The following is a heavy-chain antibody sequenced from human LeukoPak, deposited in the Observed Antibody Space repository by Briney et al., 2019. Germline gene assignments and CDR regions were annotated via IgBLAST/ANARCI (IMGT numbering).Heavy chain of an antibody. V-gene: IGHV3-48*01. CDR2: ISSSSSTI. J-gene: IGHJ4*02. Sequence: GGSLRLSCAASGFTFSSYSMNWGRQALGKGLEWGSYISSSSSTIYYADSVKGRFTNSRDNSKNTLYLQMNSLRAEDTAVYYCAKDPYSSSGGYFDYWGQGTLVTVSS. CDR1: GFTFSSYS. CDR3: AKDPYSSSGGYFDY. D-gene: IGHD6-13*01.